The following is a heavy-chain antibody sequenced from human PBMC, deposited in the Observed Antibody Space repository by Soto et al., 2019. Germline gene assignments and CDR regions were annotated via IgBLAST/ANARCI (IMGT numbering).Heavy chain of an antibody. CDR3: ARGTIVLVPFEQQPEFDY. Sequence: QVQLVESGGGVVQPGRSLRLSCAASGFTFSSYGMHWVRQAPGKGLEWVAVIWYDGSNKYYADSVKGRFTISRDNSKNTLYLQMNSLRAEDTAVYYCARGTIVLVPFEQQPEFDYWGQGTLVTVSS. D-gene: IGHD2-2*01. CDR2: IWYDGSNK. V-gene: IGHV3-33*01. J-gene: IGHJ4*02. CDR1: GFTFSSYG.